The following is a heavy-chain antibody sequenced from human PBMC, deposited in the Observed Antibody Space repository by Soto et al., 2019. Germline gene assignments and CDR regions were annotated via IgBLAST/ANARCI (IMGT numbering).Heavy chain of an antibody. CDR2: ISYDGSNK. V-gene: IGHV3-30*18. J-gene: IGHJ4*02. CDR3: AKEEVLEWLLLGLDY. CDR1: GFTFSSYS. D-gene: IGHD3-3*01. Sequence: GGSLRLSCATSGFTFSSYSMDWVRQAPGKGLEWVAVISYDGSNKHYADSGKGRFTISRDNSKNTLYLQMNSLRAEDTAVYYCAKEEVLEWLLLGLDYWGQGTLVTVSS.